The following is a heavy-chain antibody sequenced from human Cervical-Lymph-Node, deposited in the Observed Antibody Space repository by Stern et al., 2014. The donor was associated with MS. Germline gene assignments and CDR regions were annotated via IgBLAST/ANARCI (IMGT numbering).Heavy chain of an antibody. J-gene: IGHJ4*02. CDR3: ATPLPYAK. Sequence: VQLVGSGAEVRKPGASVNISCTPSGHTFSRYSMHWIRQAPGHGLEWIAVFSPSTNRATNAHTFQGRVIVTSDTSPTTVCVEVRSLGSEDTAIYYCATPLPYAKWGQGTLVTVSS. V-gene: IGHV1-46*01. CDR1: GHTFSRYS. CDR2: FSPSTNRA.